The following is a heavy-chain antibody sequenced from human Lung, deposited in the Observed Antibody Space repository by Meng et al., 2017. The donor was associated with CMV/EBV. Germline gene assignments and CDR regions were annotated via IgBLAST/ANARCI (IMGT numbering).Heavy chain of an antibody. J-gene: IGHJ5*02. Sequence: GDEVKKPGASVKVSCKASGYTFTSYDINWVRPATGQGLEWMGWMNPNSGNTGYAQKFQGRVTMTRNTSISTAYMELSSLRSEDTAVYYCARGYCSGGSCPVFDPWGQGTLVTVSS. CDR2: MNPNSGNT. V-gene: IGHV1-8*01. CDR3: ARGYCSGGSCPVFDP. CDR1: GYTFTSYD. D-gene: IGHD2-15*01.